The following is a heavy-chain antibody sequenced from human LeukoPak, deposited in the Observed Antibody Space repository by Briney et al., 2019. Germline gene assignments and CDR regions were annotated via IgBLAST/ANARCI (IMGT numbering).Heavy chain of an antibody. CDR3: ARAPGGHHPNYYGMDV. Sequence: GRSLRLSCAASGFTFSSYGMHWVRQAPGKGLEWVALTWYDGGNKYYADSVKGRFTISRDNSKNTLYLQMNSLRAEDTAVYYCARAPGGHHPNYYGMDVWGQGTTVTVSS. J-gene: IGHJ6*02. CDR1: GFTFSSYG. CDR2: TWYDGGNK. V-gene: IGHV3-33*01.